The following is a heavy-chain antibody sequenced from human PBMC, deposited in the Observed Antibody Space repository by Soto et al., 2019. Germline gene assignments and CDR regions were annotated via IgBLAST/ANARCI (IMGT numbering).Heavy chain of an antibody. Sequence: GGSLRLSCAASGFTFSSYWMHWVRQAPGKGLVWVSRINSDGSSTSYADSVKGRFTISRDNAKNTLYLQMNSLRAEDTAVYYCARVIGGSYERDHLFAFDIWGQGTMVTVSS. CDR2: INSDGSST. CDR1: GFTFSSYW. D-gene: IGHD1-26*01. CDR3: ARVIGGSYERDHLFAFDI. J-gene: IGHJ3*02. V-gene: IGHV3-74*01.